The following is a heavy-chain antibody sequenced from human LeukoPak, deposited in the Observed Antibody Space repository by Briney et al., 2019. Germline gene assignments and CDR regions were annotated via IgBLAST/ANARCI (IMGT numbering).Heavy chain of an antibody. CDR3: ARDSSLFTMIVVDNWFDP. J-gene: IGHJ5*02. Sequence: GASVKVSCKASGYTFTGYYMHWVRQAPGQGLEWMGWINPNSGGTNYAQKFQGRVTMTRDTSISTAYMELSRLRSDDTAVYYCARDSSLFTMIVVDNWFDPWGQGTLVTVSS. CDR1: GYTFTGYY. D-gene: IGHD3-22*01. CDR2: INPNSGGT. V-gene: IGHV1-2*02.